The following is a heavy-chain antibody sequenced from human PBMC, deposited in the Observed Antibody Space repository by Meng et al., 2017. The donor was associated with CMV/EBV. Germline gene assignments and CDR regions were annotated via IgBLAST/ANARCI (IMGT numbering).Heavy chain of an antibody. CDR3: ARDRGYDCWSGSTDY. J-gene: IGHJ4*02. CDR1: GFTFSSYA. V-gene: IGHV3-30-3*01. CDR2: ISYDGSNK. Sequence: GESLKISCAASGFTFSSYAMHWVRQAPGKGLEWVAVISYDGSNKYYADSVKGRFTISSDNSKNTLYLQMNSLRAEDTAVYYCARDRGYDCWSGSTDYWGQGTLVTVSS. D-gene: IGHD3-3*01.